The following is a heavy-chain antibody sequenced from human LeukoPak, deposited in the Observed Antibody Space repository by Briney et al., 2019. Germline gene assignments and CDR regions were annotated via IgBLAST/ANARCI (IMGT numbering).Heavy chain of an antibody. CDR1: GGSVTNTNYY. CDR3: AREWQYQFDY. Sequence: SPSETLSLTCTVSGGSVTNTNYYWAWIRQPPGEGLEWIGSVYHSGITYYTPSLKSRVSISVDTSRNHFSLKVTSVTAADTAVYYCAREWQYQFDYWGQGRLVTISS. CDR2: VYHSGIT. V-gene: IGHV4-39*07. J-gene: IGHJ4*02. D-gene: IGHD4-11*01.